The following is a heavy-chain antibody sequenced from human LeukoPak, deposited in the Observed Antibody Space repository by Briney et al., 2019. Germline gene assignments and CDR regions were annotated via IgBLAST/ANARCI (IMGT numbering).Heavy chain of an antibody. Sequence: SQTLSLTCTVSGGSISSGGYYWSWIRQQPGKGLEWIGYIYYSGSTYYNPSLKSRVTISVDTSKNQFSLKLSSVTAADTAVYYCAREVMVYATYFDYWGQGTLVTVSS. D-gene: IGHD2-8*01. V-gene: IGHV4-31*03. CDR2: IYYSGST. CDR1: GGSISSGGYY. CDR3: AREVMVYATYFDY. J-gene: IGHJ4*02.